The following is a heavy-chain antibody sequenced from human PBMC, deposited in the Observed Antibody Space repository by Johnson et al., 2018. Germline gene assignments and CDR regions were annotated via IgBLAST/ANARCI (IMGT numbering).Heavy chain of an antibody. V-gene: IGHV3-30-3*01. CDR2: ISYDGSNK. D-gene: IGHD4-17*01. CDR3: ARSRDGDYEAWFDP. J-gene: IGHJ5*02. Sequence: QVQLVESGGGVVQPGRSLRLSCAASGFTFSSYAMHWVRQAPGKGLEWVAVISYDGSNKYYADSVKGRFTISRDNSKNTLYLQMNSLRAEDTAVYYCARSRDGDYEAWFDPWGQGTLVTVSS. CDR1: GFTFSSYA.